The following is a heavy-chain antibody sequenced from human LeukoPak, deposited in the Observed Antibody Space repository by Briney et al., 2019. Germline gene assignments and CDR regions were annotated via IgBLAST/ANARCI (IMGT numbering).Heavy chain of an antibody. CDR3: ARDLSGTYQIDY. D-gene: IGHD3-10*01. J-gene: IGHJ4*02. V-gene: IGHV1-2*02. Sequence: GASVKVSCKTSGYTFTNYLIHWVRQAPGQGLEWMGWFNPNSGGTNYEQRFQGRVTMTRDTSITTAYMELRRLRSDDTAVYYCARDLSGTYQIDYWGQGTLVTVST. CDR1: GYTFTNYL. CDR2: FNPNSGGT.